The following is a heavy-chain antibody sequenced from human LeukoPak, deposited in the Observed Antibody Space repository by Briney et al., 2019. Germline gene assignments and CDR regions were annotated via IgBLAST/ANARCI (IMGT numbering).Heavy chain of an antibody. Sequence: PSETLSLTCTVSGGSISSSSYYWGWIRQPPGKGLEWIGSIYYSGSTYYNPSLKSRVTISVDTSKNQFSLKLSSVTAADTAVYYCAKQAPPVVVVPAVIYYGGKETLVTVSS. J-gene: IGHJ4*02. CDR2: IYYSGST. CDR1: GGSISSSSYY. D-gene: IGHD2-2*01. CDR3: AKQAPPVVVVPAVIYY. V-gene: IGHV4-39*01.